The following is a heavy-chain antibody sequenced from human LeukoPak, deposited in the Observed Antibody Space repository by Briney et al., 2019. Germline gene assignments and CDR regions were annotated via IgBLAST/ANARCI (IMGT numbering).Heavy chain of an antibody. CDR1: GGSISSYY. D-gene: IGHD6-19*01. V-gene: IGHV4-4*07. CDR2: IYTTGST. Sequence: NPSETLSLTCTVSGGSISSYYWSWIRQPAGKGLEWIGRIYTTGSTNYNPSLKSRVNMSVDTSKNQFSLKLSSVTAADTAVYYCARQVPVAGKAGFDFWGQGTLVTVSS. J-gene: IGHJ4*02. CDR3: ARQVPVAGKAGFDF.